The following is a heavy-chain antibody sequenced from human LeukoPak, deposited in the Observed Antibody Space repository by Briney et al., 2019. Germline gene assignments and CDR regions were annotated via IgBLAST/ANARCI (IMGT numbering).Heavy chain of an antibody. CDR2: INHSGST. V-gene: IGHV4-34*01. D-gene: IGHD3-16*02. J-gene: IGHJ4*02. CDR3: ARDQVTFGGVIVPFDY. CDR1: GGSFSGYY. Sequence: PSETLSLTCAVYGGSFSGYYWSWIRQPPGKGLEWIGEINHSGSTNYNPSLKSRVTISVDTSKNQFSLKLSSVTAADTAVYYCARDQVTFGGVIVPFDYWGQGTLVTVSP.